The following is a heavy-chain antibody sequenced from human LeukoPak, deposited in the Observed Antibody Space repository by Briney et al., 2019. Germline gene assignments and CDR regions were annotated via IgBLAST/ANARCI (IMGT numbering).Heavy chain of an antibody. J-gene: IGHJ5*02. CDR2: IYTNGST. V-gene: IGHV4-4*09. CDR3: ARRFSGGSFFNWFDP. Sequence: PSETLSLTCTVSGDSISSDYWSWIRQPPGKGLEWIGYIYTNGSTNYKPSLKSRVSISVDTSKKQFSLKLSSVTAADTAVYFCARRFSGGSFFNWFDPWGQGTLVTVSS. D-gene: IGHD2-15*01. CDR1: GDSISSDY.